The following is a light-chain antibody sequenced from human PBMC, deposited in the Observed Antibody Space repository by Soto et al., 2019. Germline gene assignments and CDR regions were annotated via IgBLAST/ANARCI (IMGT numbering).Light chain of an antibody. Sequence: DIQMTQSPSTLSASVGDRVAISCRAGQSISIWLAWYQQKPGKAPKLLIYKASSLESGVPSRFSGSGSGTEFTLSISSLQPDVFATYYCQQYTDYSRTFGLITQVEI. CDR1: QSISIW. J-gene: IGKJ1*01. CDR3: QQYTDYSRT. CDR2: KAS. V-gene: IGKV1-5*03.